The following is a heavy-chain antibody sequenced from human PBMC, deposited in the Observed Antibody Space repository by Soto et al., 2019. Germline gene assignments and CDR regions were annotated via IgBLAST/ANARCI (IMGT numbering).Heavy chain of an antibody. CDR1: GGSISSSSYY. V-gene: IGHV4-39*01. CDR2: IYYSGST. Sequence: QLQLQESRPGLVKPSETLSLTCTVSGGSISSSSYYWGWIRQPPGKGLEWIGSIYYSGSTYYNPSLQSRVNASVDTSKNQRSRKLSSVTAADTAVYYCASLRALPITMVRGDTPWFDYWGEGSLVTVST. D-gene: IGHD3-10*01. CDR3: ASLRALPITMVRGDTPWFDY. J-gene: IGHJ4*02.